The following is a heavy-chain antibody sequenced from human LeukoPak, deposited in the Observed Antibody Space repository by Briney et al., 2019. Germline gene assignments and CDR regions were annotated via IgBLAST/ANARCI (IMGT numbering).Heavy chain of an antibody. Sequence: PGGSLRLSCAASGFTFSSYSMNWVRQAPGKGLEWVSSISSSSTYIYYADSVKGRFTISRDNAKNSLYLQMSGLRADDTAVYYCATPTLGYCSGGSCRTSDYWGQGTLVTVSS. CDR2: ISSSSTYI. V-gene: IGHV3-21*01. CDR3: ATPTLGYCSGGSCRTSDY. CDR1: GFTFSSYS. D-gene: IGHD2-15*01. J-gene: IGHJ4*02.